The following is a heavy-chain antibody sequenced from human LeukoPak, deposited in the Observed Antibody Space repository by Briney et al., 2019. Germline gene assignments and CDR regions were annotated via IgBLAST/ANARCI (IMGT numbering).Heavy chain of an antibody. CDR1: GGTFISYA. V-gene: IGHV1-69*01. J-gene: IGHJ4*02. CDR3: ARTGRGSGWYDYFDY. CDR2: IIPIFGTA. Sequence: SVKVSCKASGGTFISYAISWVRQAPGQGLEWMGGIIPIFGTANYAQKFQGRVTITADESTSTAYMELSSLRSEGTAVYYCARTGRGSGWYDYFDYWGQGTLVTVSS. D-gene: IGHD6-19*01.